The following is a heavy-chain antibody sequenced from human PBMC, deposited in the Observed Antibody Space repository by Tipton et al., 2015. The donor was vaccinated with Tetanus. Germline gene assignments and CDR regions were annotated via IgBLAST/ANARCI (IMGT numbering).Heavy chain of an antibody. D-gene: IGHD2-15*01. CDR1: GFIFSSYG. CDR2: SWYDGTDK. CDR3: AREADCSGGSGFSGDFDN. V-gene: IGHV3-33*01. J-gene: IGHJ4*02. Sequence: SLRLSCAASGFIFSSYGIHWVRQAPGKGLEWVAVSWYDGTDKYYADSVKGRFTISRDNSKNTLYLQMNRLRAEDTAVYYCAREADCSGGSGFSGDFDNWGQGTQVTASS.